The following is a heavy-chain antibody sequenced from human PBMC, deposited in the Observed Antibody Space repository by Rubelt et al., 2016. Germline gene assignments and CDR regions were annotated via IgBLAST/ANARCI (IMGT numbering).Heavy chain of an antibody. CDR1: GYSINNGYY. CDR3: ARPTWASSASGSFLV. J-gene: IGHJ4*02. Sequence: QQQLQESGPGLVKPSETLSLTCIVSGYSINNGYYWGWIRQPPGKGLEWIASFFHDGSTKYNPSLKSRVTRSKDGSKSRFSLNLSSVTAADTAVYYCARPTWASSASGSFLVWGQGTLVTVSS. CDR2: FFHDGST. D-gene: IGHD3-10*01. V-gene: IGHV4-38-2*02.